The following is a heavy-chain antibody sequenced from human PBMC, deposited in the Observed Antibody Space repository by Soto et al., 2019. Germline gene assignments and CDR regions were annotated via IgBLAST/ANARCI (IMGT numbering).Heavy chain of an antibody. J-gene: IGHJ4*02. CDR3: ASQATGWYPDY. Sequence: QVELQESGPGLVKPSQTLSLTCTVSGGSISSVGYYWSWVRQHPGKGLEWIGYIYDSGSTYYNPSLKSRVTISVDTSKNQFSLKLTSVTAADTAVYYCASQATGWYPDYWGQGTLVTVSS. V-gene: IGHV4-31*03. D-gene: IGHD6-19*01. CDR2: IYDSGST. CDR1: GGSISSVGYY.